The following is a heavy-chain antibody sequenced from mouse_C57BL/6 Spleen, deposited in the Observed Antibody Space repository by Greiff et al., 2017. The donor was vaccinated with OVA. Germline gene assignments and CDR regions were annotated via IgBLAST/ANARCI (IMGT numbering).Heavy chain of an antibody. CDR3: ARYEYDGGSLDY. D-gene: IGHD2-4*01. CDR2: ISSGSDTI. V-gene: IGHV5-17*01. CDR1: GFTFSDYG. Sequence: EVKLQESGGGLVKPGGSLKLSCAASGFTFSDYGMHWVRQAPEKGLEWVAYISSGSDTIYYADTVKGRFTISRDNAKNTLFLQMTSLRSEDTAMYCGARYEYDGGSLDYWGQGTTLTVSS. J-gene: IGHJ2*01.